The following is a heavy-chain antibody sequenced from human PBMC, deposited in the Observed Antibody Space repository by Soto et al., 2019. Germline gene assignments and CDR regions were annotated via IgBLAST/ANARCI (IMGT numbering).Heavy chain of an antibody. CDR3: ARGPYMDIVATVYFDY. V-gene: IGHV4-34*01. D-gene: IGHD5-12*01. CDR1: GGSFSGYY. Sequence: SETLSLTCAVYGGSFSGYYWSWIRQPPGKGLEWIGEINHSGSTDYNPSLKSRVTISVDTSKNQFSLKLSSVTAADTAVYYCARGPYMDIVATVYFDYWGQGTLVTVSS. CDR2: INHSGST. J-gene: IGHJ4*02.